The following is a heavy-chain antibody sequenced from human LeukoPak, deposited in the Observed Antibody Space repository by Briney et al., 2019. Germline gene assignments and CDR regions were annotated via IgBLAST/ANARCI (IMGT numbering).Heavy chain of an antibody. V-gene: IGHV4-59*12. D-gene: IGHD3-22*01. J-gene: IGHJ2*01. Sequence: PSETLSLTCTVSGGSISSYYWSWIRQPPGKGLEWIGYIYYSGSTNYNPSLKSRVTMSVDTSKNQFSLKLSSVTAADTALYYCARDRYYYDSSGYYYAWYFDLWGRGTLVTVSS. CDR1: GGSISSYY. CDR3: ARDRYYYDSSGYYYAWYFDL. CDR2: IYYSGST.